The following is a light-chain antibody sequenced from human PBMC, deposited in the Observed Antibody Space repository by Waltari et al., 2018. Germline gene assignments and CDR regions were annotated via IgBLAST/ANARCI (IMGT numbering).Light chain of an antibody. CDR2: GHT. J-gene: IGLJ2*01. CDR3: QTYDSSLSAVV. Sequence: QSVLTQPPSVSGAPGQRVTISCTGSSSNIGAGYDIHWYQQLPETAPKLLIYGHTHRPSWVPDRFSGSKSGTSASLDITGLQAEDEADYYCQTYDSSLSAVVFGGGTKLSVL. CDR1: SSNIGAGYD. V-gene: IGLV1-40*01.